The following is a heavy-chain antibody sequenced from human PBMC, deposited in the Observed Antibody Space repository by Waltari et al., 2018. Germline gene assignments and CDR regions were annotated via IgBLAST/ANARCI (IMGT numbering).Heavy chain of an antibody. V-gene: IGHV5-10-1*03. J-gene: IGHJ4*02. Sequence: EVQLAQSGAEVKKPGESLRISWKGSGYTFTNYWINWVRQMPGKGLDWMGRIDPSDSYINYSPSFQGHVTISADKSISTAYLQWSSLKASDTAMYYCAILASESNFDYWGQGTLVTVSS. CDR2: IDPSDSYI. CDR1: GYTFTNYW. CDR3: AILASESNFDY. D-gene: IGHD3-10*01.